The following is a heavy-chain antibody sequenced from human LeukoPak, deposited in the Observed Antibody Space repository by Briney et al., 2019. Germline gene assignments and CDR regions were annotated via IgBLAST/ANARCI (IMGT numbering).Heavy chain of an antibody. D-gene: IGHD4-17*01. CDR2: INHSGST. CDR3: ARGRPGRYYGDCRSC. CDR1: GGSFSGYY. Sequence: SETLSLTCAVYGGSFSGYYWSWIRQPPGKGLEWIGEINHSGSTNYNPSLKSRVTISVDTSKNQFSLKLSSVTAADTAVYYCARGRPGRYYGDCRSCWGQGTLVTVSS. J-gene: IGHJ4*02. V-gene: IGHV4-34*01.